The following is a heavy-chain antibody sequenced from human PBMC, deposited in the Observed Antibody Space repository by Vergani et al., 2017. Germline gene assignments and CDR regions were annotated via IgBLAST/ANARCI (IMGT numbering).Heavy chain of an antibody. J-gene: IGHJ3*02. CDR3: AIIVVVPAAMSNAFDI. D-gene: IGHD2-2*01. CDR2: IYPGDSDN. V-gene: IGHV5-51*01. CDR1: GYSFTSYW. Sequence: EVQLVQPGAEVKKPGESLKISCKGSGYSFTSYWIGWVRQMPGKGLEWMGIIYPGDSDNRYSPSFQGQVTISAEKSISTAYLQWSSLKASETAMYSCAIIVVVPAAMSNAFDIWGQGTMVTVSS.